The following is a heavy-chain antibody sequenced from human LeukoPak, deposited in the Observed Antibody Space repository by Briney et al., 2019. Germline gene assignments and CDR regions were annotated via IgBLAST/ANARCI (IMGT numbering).Heavy chain of an antibody. J-gene: IGHJ4*02. CDR2: IIPIFGTA. CDR1: GGTFSSYA. V-gene: IGHV1-69*13. D-gene: IGHD5-18*01. Sequence: ASVKVSCKASGGTFSSYAISWVRQAPGLGLEWMGGIIPIFGTANYAQKFQGRVTITADESTSTAYMELSSLRSEDTAVYYCARVGDTAIVTIDYWGQGTLVTVSS. CDR3: ARVGDTAIVTIDY.